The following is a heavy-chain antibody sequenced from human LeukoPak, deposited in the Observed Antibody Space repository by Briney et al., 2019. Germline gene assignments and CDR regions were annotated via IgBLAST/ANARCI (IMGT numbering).Heavy chain of an antibody. V-gene: IGHV3-7*01. CDR3: ARSSYSNYEDYYYYMDV. CDR1: GFSLSAYW. CDR2: INRDGSQK. J-gene: IGHJ6*03. D-gene: IGHD4-11*01. Sequence: GALRLSCAASGFSLSAYWMTWVRQAPGKGLEWVANINRDGSQKNHVDSVKGRFTISRDNAENSLFLQMNSLTAEDTAVYYCARSSYSNYEDYYYYMDVWGKGTTVTVSS.